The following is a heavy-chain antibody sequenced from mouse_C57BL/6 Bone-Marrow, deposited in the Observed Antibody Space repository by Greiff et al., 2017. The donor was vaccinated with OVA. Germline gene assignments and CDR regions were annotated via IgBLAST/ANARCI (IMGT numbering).Heavy chain of an antibody. CDR3: AKKGHTTGWFAY. CDR1: GFSLTSYG. V-gene: IGHV2-5*01. D-gene: IGHD1-1*01. J-gene: IGHJ3*01. Sequence: VQLQESGPGLVQPSQCLSITCTVSGFSLTSYGVHWVRQSPGKGLEWLGVIWRGGSTDYNAAFMSRLSITKDNSKSQVFCKMNSLQADDTAIYYCAKKGHTTGWFAYWGQGNLVTVSA. CDR2: IWRGGST.